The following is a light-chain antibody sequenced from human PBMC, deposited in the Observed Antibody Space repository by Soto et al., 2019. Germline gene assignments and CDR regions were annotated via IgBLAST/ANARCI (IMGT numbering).Light chain of an antibody. Sequence: DIPMTQSPASLSASVGDRVTITCRASQSIRSFLNWYQQKPGKAPKLLIYGTSSLQDGVPSRFRGSGSGTECTLTISSLQPEDFASYYCQQSHDSPWAFGPGTKVEVK. CDR1: QSIRSF. CDR2: GTS. J-gene: IGKJ1*01. V-gene: IGKV1-39*01. CDR3: QQSHDSPWA.